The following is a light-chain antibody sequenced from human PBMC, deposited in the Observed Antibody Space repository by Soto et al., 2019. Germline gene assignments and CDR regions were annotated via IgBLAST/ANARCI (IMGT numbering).Light chain of an antibody. CDR3: QQYNSYPIT. CDR2: GAS. V-gene: IGKV1-5*01. CDR1: QSISSW. J-gene: IGKJ5*01. Sequence: PSTLSASIGDIFTITCRASQSISSWLAWYQQKPGKAPKLLIYGASSLQSGVPSRFSGTGSGTDFTLTISSLQPDDFATYYCQQYNSYPITFGQGTRLEIK.